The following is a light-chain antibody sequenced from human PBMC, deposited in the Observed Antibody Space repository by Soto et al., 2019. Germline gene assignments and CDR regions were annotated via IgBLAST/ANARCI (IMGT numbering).Light chain of an antibody. CDR1: SIDVGAYNY. Sequence: QAVLTQPASVSGAPGQSITISCTGTSIDVGAYNYVSWYQQHPGKAPKLMIYEVNNRPSGVSNRFSGSKSGDTASLTISGLQAEDEADYYCSSYTTSSTYAFGTGTKVTVL. CDR3: SSYTTSSTYA. V-gene: IGLV2-14*01. CDR2: EVN. J-gene: IGLJ1*01.